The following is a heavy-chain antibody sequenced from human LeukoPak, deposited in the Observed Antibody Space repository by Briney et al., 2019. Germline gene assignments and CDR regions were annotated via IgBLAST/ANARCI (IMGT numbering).Heavy chain of an antibody. V-gene: IGHV1-8*01. CDR1: GYTFTSYD. CDR3: ARARRGYSYGTNFYYFDY. J-gene: IGHJ4*02. CDR2: MNPNSGNT. D-gene: IGHD5-18*01. Sequence: ASVKVSCKASGYTFTSYDINWVRQATGQGLEWMGWMNPNSGNTGFARKFQGRVTMTRNTSISTAYMELSSLRSEDTAVYYCARARRGYSYGTNFYYFDYWGQGTLVTVSS.